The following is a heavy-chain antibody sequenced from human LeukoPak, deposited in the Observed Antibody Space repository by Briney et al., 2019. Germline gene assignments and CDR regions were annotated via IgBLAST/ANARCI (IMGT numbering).Heavy chain of an antibody. Sequence: SETLSLTCAVSGYSISSGYYWGWIRQPPGKGLEWIGSIYHSGSTYYNPSLKSRVTISVDTSKNQFFLKLSSVTAADTAVYYCARGVVVPAATLYYFDYWGQGTLVTVSS. CDR2: IYHSGST. CDR3: ARGVVVPAATLYYFDY. D-gene: IGHD2-2*01. CDR1: GYSISSGYY. J-gene: IGHJ4*02. V-gene: IGHV4-38-2*01.